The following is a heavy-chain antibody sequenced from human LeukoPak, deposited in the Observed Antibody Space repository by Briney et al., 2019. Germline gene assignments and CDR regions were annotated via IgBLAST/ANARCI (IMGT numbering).Heavy chain of an antibody. J-gene: IGHJ6*03. CDR1: GFTFSSYG. CDR2: IWYDGSNK. Sequence: PGRSLRLSCAASGFTFSSYGMHWVRQAPGKGLEWVAVIWYDGSNKYYADSVKGRFTISRDNSKNMLYLQMNSLRAEDAAVYYCAKDPRGSYSRDYYYYMDVWGKGTTVTVSS. D-gene: IGHD1-26*01. V-gene: IGHV3-33*06. CDR3: AKDPRGSYSRDYYYYMDV.